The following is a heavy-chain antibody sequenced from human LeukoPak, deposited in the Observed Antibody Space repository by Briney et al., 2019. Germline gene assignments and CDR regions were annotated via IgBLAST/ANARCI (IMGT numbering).Heavy chain of an antibody. J-gene: IGHJ4*02. D-gene: IGHD3-10*01. CDR3: ARLSMVRGVPPR. CDR1: GGTFSSYA. Sequence: GASVKVSCKASGGTFSSYAISWVRQAPGQGLEWMGGIIPIFGTANYAQKSQGRVTITADESTSTAYMELSSLRSEDTAVYYCARLSMVRGVPPRWGQGTLVTVSS. V-gene: IGHV1-69*13. CDR2: IIPIFGTA.